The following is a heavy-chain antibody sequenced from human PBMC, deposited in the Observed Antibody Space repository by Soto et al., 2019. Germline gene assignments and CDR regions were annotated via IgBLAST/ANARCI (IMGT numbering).Heavy chain of an antibody. CDR2: INRDGRST. Sequence: AGGSLRLSCAASGLIFGDYWMHWVRQAPGKGLVWVSRINRDGRSTNYADSVKGRFTISRDNAKNTLFLQMDSLRAEDTVVFYCARESSGYSSYFDYWGQGTLVTVSS. CDR3: ARESSGYSSYFDY. D-gene: IGHD5-12*01. V-gene: IGHV3-74*01. J-gene: IGHJ4*02. CDR1: GLIFGDYW.